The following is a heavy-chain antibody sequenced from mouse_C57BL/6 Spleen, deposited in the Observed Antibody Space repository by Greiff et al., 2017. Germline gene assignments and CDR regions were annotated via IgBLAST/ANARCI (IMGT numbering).Heavy chain of an antibody. J-gene: IGHJ4*01. Sequence: EVQLVESGGGLVKPGGSLKLSCAASGFTFSDYGMHWVRQAPEQGLEWVAYISSGSSTIYYADTVKGRITISRDNAKNTLFLQMTSLRSEDTAMCCCAGRDNCDAMDYWGQGTSVTVSS. CDR1: GFTFSDYG. CDR2: ISSGSSTI. V-gene: IGHV5-17*01. D-gene: IGHD4-1*01. CDR3: AGRDNCDAMDY.